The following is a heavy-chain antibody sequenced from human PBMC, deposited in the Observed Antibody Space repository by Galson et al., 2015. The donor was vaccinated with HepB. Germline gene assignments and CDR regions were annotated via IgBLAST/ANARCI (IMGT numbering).Heavy chain of an antibody. CDR3: ARSYNYYYMDV. CDR1: GFTFSNFG. CDR2: ITGGSPTM. Sequence: SLRLSCAASGFTFSNFGMKWDRQAPGEGLEWLSYITGGSPTMYYADSVKGRFTISRDSAKSSLYLQMNSLRAEDTAVYYCARSYNYYYMDVWGEGTTVTVSS. D-gene: IGHD3-16*01. J-gene: IGHJ6*03. V-gene: IGHV3-48*01.